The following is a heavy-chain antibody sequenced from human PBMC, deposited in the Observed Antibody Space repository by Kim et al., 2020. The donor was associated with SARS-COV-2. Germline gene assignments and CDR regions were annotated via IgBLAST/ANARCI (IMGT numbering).Heavy chain of an antibody. V-gene: IGHV4-39*07. CDR2: LDASRNN. CDR3: VRGGTLWNGHY. Sequence: SETLSLTCTVSGGSISSGGYDWGWIGQPSGKGRERLCCLDASRNNYDNPSPRSRVTRGVDTSKNQFSLKLSSVAAADTAVYYCVRGGTLWNGHYCGQGTLVNVSS. CDR1: GGSISSGGYD. J-gene: IGHJ4*02. D-gene: IGHD3-10*01.